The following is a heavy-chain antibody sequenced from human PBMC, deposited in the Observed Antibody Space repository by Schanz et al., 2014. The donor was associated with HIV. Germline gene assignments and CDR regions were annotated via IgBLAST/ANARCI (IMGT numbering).Heavy chain of an antibody. CDR1: GFTFSTYN. Sequence: VQMVESGGGLVKAGGSLRLSCAASGFTFSTYNMNWVRQAPGKGLEWVAVISYDGRKKHYADSVKGRFTVSRDNSKKTLYLQMNSLRAEDTAVYHCAKVARWDYYNMDVWGQGTTVTVSS. CDR2: ISYDGRKK. CDR3: AKVARWDYYNMDV. J-gene: IGHJ6*02. V-gene: IGHV3-30*18.